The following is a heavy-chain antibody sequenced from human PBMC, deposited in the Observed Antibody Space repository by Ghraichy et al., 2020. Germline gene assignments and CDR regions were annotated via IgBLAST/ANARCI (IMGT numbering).Heavy chain of an antibody. Sequence: SVKVSCKASGGTFSSYAISWVRQAPGQGLEWMGGIIPIFGTANYAQKFQGRVTITTDESTSTAYMELSSLRSEDTAVYYCAGGFYDSSAFDAFDIWGQGTMVTVSS. CDR2: IIPIFGTA. CDR1: GGTFSSYA. CDR3: AGGFYDSSAFDAFDI. V-gene: IGHV1-69*05. D-gene: IGHD3-22*01. J-gene: IGHJ3*02.